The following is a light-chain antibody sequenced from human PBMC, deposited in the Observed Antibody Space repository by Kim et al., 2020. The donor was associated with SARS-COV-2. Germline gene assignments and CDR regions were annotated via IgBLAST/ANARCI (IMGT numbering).Light chain of an antibody. V-gene: IGLV2-18*02. CDR2: EVT. CDR3: SSYTISSPWV. J-gene: IGLJ3*02. CDR1: SSDVGSYNR. Sequence: QSALTQPPSVSGTPGQSVTISCTGTSSDVGSYNRVSWFQQPPGTAPILMIYEVTNRPSGVPDRFSGSKSGNTASLTISGLQAEDEADYYCSSYTISSPWVFGGGTKLTFL.